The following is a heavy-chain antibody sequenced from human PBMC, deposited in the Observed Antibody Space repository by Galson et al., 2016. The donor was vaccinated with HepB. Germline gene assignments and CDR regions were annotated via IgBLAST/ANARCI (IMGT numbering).Heavy chain of an antibody. CDR2: INSDGSST. J-gene: IGHJ6*02. Sequence: SLRLSCAASGFTFSSYWMRWVRQAPGKGLVWVSRINSDGSSTSYADSVKGRFTISRDNAKNTLYLQMNSLRAEDTAVYYCAKAYGSGSSFYYYYGMDVWGQGTTVTVSS. D-gene: IGHD3-10*01. V-gene: IGHV3-74*01. CDR1: GFTFSSYW. CDR3: AKAYGSGSSFYYYYGMDV.